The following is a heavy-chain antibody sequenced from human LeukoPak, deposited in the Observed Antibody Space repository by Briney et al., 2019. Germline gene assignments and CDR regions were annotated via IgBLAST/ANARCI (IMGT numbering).Heavy chain of an antibody. Sequence: SETLPLTXTVSGYSISSGYYWGWIRQPPGKGLEWIGSIYHSGSTYYNPSLKSRVTISVDTSKNQFSLKLSSVTAADTAVYYCARDLSVGIVVVPAAIPYCDYWGQGTLVTVSS. V-gene: IGHV4-38-2*02. J-gene: IGHJ4*02. CDR2: IYHSGST. CDR3: ARDLSVGIVVVPAAIPYCDY. CDR1: GYSISSGYY. D-gene: IGHD2-2*02.